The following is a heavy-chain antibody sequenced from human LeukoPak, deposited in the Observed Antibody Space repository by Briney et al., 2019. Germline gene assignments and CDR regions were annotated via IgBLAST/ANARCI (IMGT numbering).Heavy chain of an antibody. D-gene: IGHD3-22*01. J-gene: IGHJ4*02. V-gene: IGHV3-9*01. CDR3: AINYYDSSGYYFDY. Sequence: GISWNSGSIGYADSVKGRFTISRDNAKNSLYLQMNSLRAEDTALYYCAINYYDSSGYYFDYWGQGTLVTVSS. CDR2: ISWNSGSI.